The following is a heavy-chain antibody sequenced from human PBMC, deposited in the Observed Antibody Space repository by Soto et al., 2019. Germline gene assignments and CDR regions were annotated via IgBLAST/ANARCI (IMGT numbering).Heavy chain of an antibody. J-gene: IGHJ6*02. CDR3: ARSLRPAVRTSPYHYGMDV. CDR2: IIPIFGTA. V-gene: IGHV1-69*13. Sequence: SVKVSCKDSGGTFSTYAINWVRQAPGQGLEWMGGIIPIFGTANYAQKFQGRVTITADEPTYTAYMELSSLRSEDTAVYYCARSLRPAVRTSPYHYGMDVWGQGTTVTVSS. D-gene: IGHD3-10*01. CDR1: GGTFSTYA.